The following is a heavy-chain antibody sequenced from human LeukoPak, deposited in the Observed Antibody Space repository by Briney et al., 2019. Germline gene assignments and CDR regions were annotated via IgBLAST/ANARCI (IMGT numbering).Heavy chain of an antibody. J-gene: IGHJ4*02. D-gene: IGHD3-22*01. Sequence: GGSLRLSCSASGFTFSSYAMHWVRQAPGKGLEYVSAISSNGGSTYYAGSVKGRFTISRDNSKNTLYLQMSSLRAEDTAVYYCVKEVFRKAYYYDSSGYYRGSVWGQGTLVTVSS. CDR3: VKEVFRKAYYYDSSGYYRGSV. CDR2: ISSNGGST. CDR1: GFTFSSYA. V-gene: IGHV3-64D*06.